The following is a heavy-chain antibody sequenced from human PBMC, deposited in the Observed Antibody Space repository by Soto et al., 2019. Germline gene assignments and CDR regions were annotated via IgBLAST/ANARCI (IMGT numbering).Heavy chain of an antibody. CDR3: ARDHYDFWSGYSVGWFDP. V-gene: IGHV3-11*01. D-gene: IGHD3-3*01. CDR1: GFTFSDYY. CDR2: ISSSGSTI. Sequence: PGGSLRLSCAASGFTFSDYYMSWIRQAPGKGLEWVSYISSSGSTIYYADSVKGRFTISRDNAKNSLYLQMNSLRAEDTAVYYCARDHYDFWSGYSVGWFDPWGQGTLVTVSS. J-gene: IGHJ5*02.